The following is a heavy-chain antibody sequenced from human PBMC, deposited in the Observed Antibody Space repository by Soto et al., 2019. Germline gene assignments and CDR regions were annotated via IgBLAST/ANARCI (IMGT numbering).Heavy chain of an antibody. CDR2: IKWDASEK. V-gene: IGHV3-7*01. CDR1: GFTFGSYW. Sequence: GGSLRLSCAASGFTFGSYWMSWVRQAPGKGPEWLATIKWDASEKKYVDSVKGRFTTSRDNAKNALYLQMDSLRAEDTAVYYCVRDNALIPGTFDYWGRGTLVTVSA. CDR3: VRDNALIPGTFDY. D-gene: IGHD3-16*01. J-gene: IGHJ4*02.